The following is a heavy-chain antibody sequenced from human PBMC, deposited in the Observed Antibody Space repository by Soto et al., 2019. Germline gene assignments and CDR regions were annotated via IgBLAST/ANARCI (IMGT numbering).Heavy chain of an antibody. J-gene: IGHJ5*02. CDR3: ARDRPHNWFDP. CDR2: IDSYGGYS. CDR1: GFTISNYW. V-gene: IGHV3-74*01. Sequence: EVQLVESGGGLVQPGGSLSLSCAASGFTISNYWMHWVRQSPGKGLVWVAGIDSYGGYSRYADSVRGRFTISRDNGKNSLYLQMNSLRHEDPAVYYCARDRPHNWFDPWGQGALVTVST.